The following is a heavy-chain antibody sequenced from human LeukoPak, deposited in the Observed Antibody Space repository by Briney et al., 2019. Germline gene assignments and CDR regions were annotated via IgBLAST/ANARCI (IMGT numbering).Heavy chain of an antibody. CDR1: GFTFSSYA. Sequence: PGGSLRLSCAASGFTFSSYAMSRARQAPGKGLEWVSAISGSGGSTYYADSVKGRFTISRDNAKNSLYLQMNSLRAEDTAVYYCASEGADIVATTSAPDYWGQGTLVTVSS. CDR2: ISGSGGST. CDR3: ASEGADIVATTSAPDY. D-gene: IGHD5-12*01. J-gene: IGHJ4*02. V-gene: IGHV3-23*01.